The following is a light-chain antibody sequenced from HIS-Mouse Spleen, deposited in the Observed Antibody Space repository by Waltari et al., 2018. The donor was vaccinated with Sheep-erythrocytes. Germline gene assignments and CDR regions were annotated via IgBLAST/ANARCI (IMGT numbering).Light chain of an antibody. V-gene: IGKV1-12*01. Sequence: DIQMTQSPSSVSASVGDRVTITCRASQAISSWLACYQQKPGKAPKLLLYAASSLQSGIPSRFSGTRSGTDFTLTISSLQPEDFATYFCQQANSFPITVGQGTRLEIK. J-gene: IGKJ5*01. CDR1: QAISSW. CDR3: QQANSFPIT. CDR2: AAS.